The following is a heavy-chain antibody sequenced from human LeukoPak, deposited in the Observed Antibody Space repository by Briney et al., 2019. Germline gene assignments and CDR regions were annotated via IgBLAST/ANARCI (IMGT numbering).Heavy chain of an antibody. J-gene: IGHJ5*02. D-gene: IGHD3-22*01. CDR2: ISAYNGNT. V-gene: IGHV1-18*01. CDR3: ARTAYDSSGYYGLVWFDP. Sequence: ASVKVSCKASGYTFTSYGISWVRQAPGQGLEWMGWISAYNGNTNYAQKLQGRVTMTTDTSTSTDYMELRSLRSDDTAVYYCARTAYDSSGYYGLVWFDPWGQGTLVTVSS. CDR1: GYTFTSYG.